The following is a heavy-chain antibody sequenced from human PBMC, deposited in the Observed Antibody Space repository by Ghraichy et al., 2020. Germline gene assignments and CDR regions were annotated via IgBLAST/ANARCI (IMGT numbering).Heavy chain of an antibody. D-gene: IGHD5-24*01. CDR2: ISGSGGST. CDR3: AKDREMATIYPYGMDV. CDR1: GFTFSSYA. V-gene: IGHV3-23*01. Sequence: GGSLRLSCAASGFTFSSYAMSWVRQAPGKGLEWVSAISGSGGSTYYADSVKGRFTISRDNSKNTLYLQMNSLRAEDTAVYYCAKDREMATIYPYGMDVWGQGTTVTVSS. J-gene: IGHJ6*02.